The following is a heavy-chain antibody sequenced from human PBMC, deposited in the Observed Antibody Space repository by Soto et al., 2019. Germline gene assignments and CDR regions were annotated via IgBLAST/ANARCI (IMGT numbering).Heavy chain of an antibody. D-gene: IGHD3-10*01. Sequence: ASVKVSCKASGYTFTGYYVHWVRQAPGQGLEWMGWINPNSGGTIYPQKFQGRVTMTRDTSISPAYMELSSLTFDDTAVYYCATTGNFGSGASFRVDYWGQGTLVTVSS. V-gene: IGHV1-2*02. CDR1: GYTFTGYY. CDR2: INPNSGGT. CDR3: ATTGNFGSGASFRVDY. J-gene: IGHJ4*02.